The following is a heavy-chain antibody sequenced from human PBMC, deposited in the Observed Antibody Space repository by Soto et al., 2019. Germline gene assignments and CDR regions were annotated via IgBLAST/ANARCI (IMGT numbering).Heavy chain of an antibody. J-gene: IGHJ6*02. CDR2: IYSGGST. Sequence: PGGSLRLSCAASGFTVSSNYMSWVRQAPGKGLEWVSVIYSGGSTYYADSVKGRFTISRDNSKNTLYLQMNSLRAEDTAVYYCARARGYCTNGACFKSAAGPSTFDYYYGMDVWGQGTTVTVSS. D-gene: IGHD2-8*01. CDR3: ARARGYCTNGACFKSAAGPSTFDYYYGMDV. V-gene: IGHV3-53*01. CDR1: GFTVSSNY.